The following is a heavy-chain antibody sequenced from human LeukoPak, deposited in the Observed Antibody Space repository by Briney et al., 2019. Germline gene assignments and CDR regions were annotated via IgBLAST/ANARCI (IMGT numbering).Heavy chain of an antibody. CDR3: ARDNRYYYDSSGYYYVL. J-gene: IGHJ4*02. CDR2: IIPIFGTA. Sequence: GASVKVSCKASGGTFSSYAISWVRQAPGQGLEWMGGIIPIFGTANYAQKFQGRVTITTDESTSTAYMELSSLRSEDTAVYYCARDNRYYYDSSGYYYVLWGQGTLVTVSS. CDR1: GGTFSSYA. V-gene: IGHV1-69*05. D-gene: IGHD3-22*01.